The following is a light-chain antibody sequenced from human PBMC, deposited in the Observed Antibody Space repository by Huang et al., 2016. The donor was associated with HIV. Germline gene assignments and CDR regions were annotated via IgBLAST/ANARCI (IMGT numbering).Light chain of an antibody. J-gene: IGKJ4*01. CDR2: AAS. CDR3: QQANTFPLT. Sequence: DIQMTQSPFSVSASVGDRVTSTCRASQDIGYWLAWYQQKPGLAPKLLIYAASSLQSGVPSRFSGSGSGTDFTLTISRLQPEDFATYFCQQANTFPLTFAGGTKVEIK. CDR1: QDIGYW. V-gene: IGKV1-12*01.